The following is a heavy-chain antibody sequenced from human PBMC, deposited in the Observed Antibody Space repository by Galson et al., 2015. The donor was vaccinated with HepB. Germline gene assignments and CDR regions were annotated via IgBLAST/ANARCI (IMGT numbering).Heavy chain of an antibody. D-gene: IGHD1-26*01. CDR2: ISAYNGNT. CDR1: GYTFTSYG. Sequence: SVKVSCKASGYTFTSYGISWVRQAPGQGLEWMGWISAYNGNTNYAQKLQGRVTMTTDTSTSTAYMELRSLRSDDTAVYYCARILVGANPNPSLNDYWGQGTLVTVSS. V-gene: IGHV1-18*01. CDR3: ARILVGANPNPSLNDY. J-gene: IGHJ4*02.